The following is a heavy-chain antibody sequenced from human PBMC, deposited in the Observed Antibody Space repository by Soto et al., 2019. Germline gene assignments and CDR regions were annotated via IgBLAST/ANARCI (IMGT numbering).Heavy chain of an antibody. J-gene: IGHJ4*02. CDR3: AKRSAVAGYFYY. D-gene: IGHD6-19*01. V-gene: IGHV3-23*01. CDR2: ISGSGGST. CDR1: GFTFSSYA. Sequence: PGGSLRLACAASGFTFSSYAMSLVRQAPGKGLEWVSAISGSGGSTYYADSVKGRFTISRDNSKNTLYLQMNSLRAEDTAVYYCAKRSAVAGYFYYWGQGTLVTVSS.